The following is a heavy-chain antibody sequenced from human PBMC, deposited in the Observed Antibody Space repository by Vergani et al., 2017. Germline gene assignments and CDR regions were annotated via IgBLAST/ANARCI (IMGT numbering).Heavy chain of an antibody. Sequence: EVELVQSGPEMRKPGESLKISCKGSEYSFGNYWIGWVRQMPGKGLEWMGIIYPADSDTRYSPSFQGQFTIPADKSISTAFLQWDSLKASDTALYYCARHTTYTDSWGQGTLVTVSS. D-gene: IGHD1-1*01. V-gene: IGHV5-51*01. J-gene: IGHJ4*02. CDR3: ARHTTYTDS. CDR2: IYPADSDT. CDR1: EYSFGNYW.